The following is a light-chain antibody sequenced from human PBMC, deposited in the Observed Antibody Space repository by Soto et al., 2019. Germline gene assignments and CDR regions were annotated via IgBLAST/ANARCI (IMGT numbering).Light chain of an antibody. CDR2: EGS. Sequence: QSALTQPASVSGSPGQSITISCTGNSSDVGSYNLVSWYQQHPGKAPKLMIYEGSKRPSGVSNRFSGSKSGNTASLTISGLQAEDEADYYCCSYAGSSTSVFGTGTKLTVL. CDR3: CSYAGSSTSV. J-gene: IGLJ1*01. V-gene: IGLV2-23*01. CDR1: SSDVGSYNL.